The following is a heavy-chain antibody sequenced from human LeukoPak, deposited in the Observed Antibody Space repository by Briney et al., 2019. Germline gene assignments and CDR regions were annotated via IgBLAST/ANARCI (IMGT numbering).Heavy chain of an antibody. J-gene: IGHJ3*02. D-gene: IGHD3-10*01. CDR2: INPNSGGS. V-gene: IGHV1-2*02. CDR3: ARGPESGAFDI. CDR1: GYTFTGYY. Sequence: ASVKVSCKASGYTFTGYYMHWMRQAPGQGLEWMGWINPNSGGSNYAQKFQGRVTLTRDTSISTAYMELSRLRSDDTAVYYCARGPESGAFDIWGQGTMVTVSS.